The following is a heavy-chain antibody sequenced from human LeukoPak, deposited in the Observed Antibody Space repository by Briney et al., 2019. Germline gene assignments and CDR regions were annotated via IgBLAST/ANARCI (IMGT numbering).Heavy chain of an antibody. J-gene: IGHJ4*02. D-gene: IGHD3-10*01. Sequence: PGGSLRLSCAASGFTFSSYWMSWVRQAPGKGLEWVAIIKQDGSEKYYVDSVKGRFTISRDNAKNSLFLQMNSLRADDTAVYYCARGADHGGSYYPDWGQGTRVTVSS. CDR1: GFTFSSYW. CDR3: ARGADHGGSYYPD. V-gene: IGHV3-7*03. CDR2: IKQDGSEK.